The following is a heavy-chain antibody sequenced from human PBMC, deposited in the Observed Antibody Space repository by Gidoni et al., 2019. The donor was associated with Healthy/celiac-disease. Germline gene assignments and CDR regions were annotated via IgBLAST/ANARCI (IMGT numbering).Heavy chain of an antibody. CDR1: GYTFTGYY. D-gene: IGHD6-13*01. V-gene: IGHV1-2*02. J-gene: IGHJ4*02. CDR2: INPNSGGT. CDR3: ARDLYSSSWTAHFDY. Sequence: QVQLVQSGAELTKPGASVTVSCKASGYTFTGYYMHWVRQAPGQGLEWMGWINPNSGGTNYAQKFQGRVTMTRDTSISTAYMELSRLRSDDTAVYYCARDLYSSSWTAHFDYWGQGTLVTVSS.